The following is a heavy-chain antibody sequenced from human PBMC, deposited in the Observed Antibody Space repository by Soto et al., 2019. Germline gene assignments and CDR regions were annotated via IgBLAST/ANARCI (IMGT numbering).Heavy chain of an antibody. V-gene: IGHV1-69*13. CDR1: GGTFSSYA. CDR2: IIPIFGTA. D-gene: IGHD5-18*01. Sequence: SVKVSCKASGGTFSSYAISWVRQAPGQGLEWMGGIIPIFGTANYAQKFQGRVTITADESTSTAYMELSSLRSEDTAVYYCARPLGYSYGSDDAFDIWGQGTMVTVSS. CDR3: ARPLGYSYGSDDAFDI. J-gene: IGHJ3*02.